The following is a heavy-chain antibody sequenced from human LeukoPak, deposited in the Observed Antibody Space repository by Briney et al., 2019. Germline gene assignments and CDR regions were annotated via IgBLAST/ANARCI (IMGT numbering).Heavy chain of an antibody. V-gene: IGHV3-23*01. D-gene: IGHD5-24*01. CDR1: GLTFSSYS. CDR3: ARDEEEMATIPFDY. CDR2: ISGSGGST. J-gene: IGHJ4*01. Sequence: PGGSLRLSCAASGLTFSSYSMNWVRQAPGKGLEWVSAISGSGGSTYYADSVKGRFTISRDNSKNTLYLQMNSLRAEDTAVYYCARDEEEMATIPFDYWGQEPWSPSPQ.